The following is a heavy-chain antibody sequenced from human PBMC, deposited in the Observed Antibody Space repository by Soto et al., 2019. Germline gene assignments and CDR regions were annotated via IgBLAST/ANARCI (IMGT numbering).Heavy chain of an antibody. Sequence: ASVQGACKASGYTFTSYGSSWVRQTTGQGLEWMGWISAYNGNTNYAQKLQGRVTMTTDTSTSTAYMELRGLRSDDTAVYYCARAFYGDYQDYYYYYMDVWGKGTTVTVSS. CDR3: ARAFYGDYQDYYYYYMDV. V-gene: IGHV1-18*01. CDR1: GYTFTSYG. CDR2: ISAYNGNT. D-gene: IGHD4-17*01. J-gene: IGHJ6*03.